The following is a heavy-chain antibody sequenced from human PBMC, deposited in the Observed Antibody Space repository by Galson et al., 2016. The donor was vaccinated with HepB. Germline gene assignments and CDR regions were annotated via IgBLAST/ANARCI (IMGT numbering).Heavy chain of an antibody. CDR2: IYYSGST. J-gene: IGHJ4*02. CDR1: GGSISSSSYY. D-gene: IGHD3-22*01. Sequence: LTCTVSGGSISSSSYYWSWIRQPPGKGLEWIGYIYYSGSTYYKPSLKSRVTISVDTSKNQFSLKLSSVTAADTAVYYCATSSGYYGTLFWGQGTLVTVSS. CDR3: ATSSGYYGTLF. V-gene: IGHV4-61*01.